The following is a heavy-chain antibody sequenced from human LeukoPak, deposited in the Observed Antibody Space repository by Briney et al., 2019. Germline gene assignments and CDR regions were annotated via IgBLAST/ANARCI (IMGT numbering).Heavy chain of an antibody. CDR1: GFTLTDYA. Sequence: GGSLRLSCAASGFTLTDYAMTWVRHAAGRGLEWVSSISDTVRRTYYTDSVKGSFTISRDNSKKTVDLPMNILTPEDTAIYFCARHDRFIPFWGQGNLVPVSS. V-gene: IGHV3-23*01. CDR3: ARHDRFIPF. CDR2: ISDTVRRT. D-gene: IGHD3-16*01. J-gene: IGHJ4*02.